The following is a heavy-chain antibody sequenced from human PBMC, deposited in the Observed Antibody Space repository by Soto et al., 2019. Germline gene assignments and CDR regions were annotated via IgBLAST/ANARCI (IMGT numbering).Heavy chain of an antibody. CDR1: GGSISSGGYY. CDR3: ARDLVFGVAMGMDV. J-gene: IGHJ6*02. CDR2: IYYSGGT. Sequence: SETLSLTCTVSGGSISSGGYYWSWIRQHPGKGLEWIGYIYYSGGTYYNPSLKSRVTISVDTSKNQFSLKLSSVTAADTAVYYCARDLVFGVAMGMDVWGQGTTVTVSS. D-gene: IGHD3-3*01. V-gene: IGHV4-31*03.